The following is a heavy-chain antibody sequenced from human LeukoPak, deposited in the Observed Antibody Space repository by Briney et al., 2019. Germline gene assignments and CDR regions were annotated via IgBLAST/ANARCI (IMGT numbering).Heavy chain of an antibody. D-gene: IGHD3-9*01. CDR2: INPNSGGT. J-gene: IGHJ4*02. Sequence: ASVKVSCKASGYTFTGYYMHWVRQASGQGLEWMGWINPNSGGTNYAQKFQGRVTMTRDTSISTAYMELSRLRSDDTAVYYCARRYYDILTGPRIDYWGQGTLVTVSS. CDR3: ARRYYDILTGPRIDY. CDR1: GYTFTGYY. V-gene: IGHV1-2*02.